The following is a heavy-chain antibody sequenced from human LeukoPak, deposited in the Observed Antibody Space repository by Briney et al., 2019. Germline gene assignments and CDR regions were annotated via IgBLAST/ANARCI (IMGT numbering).Heavy chain of an antibody. D-gene: IGHD3-10*01. V-gene: IGHV4-34*01. CDR3: ARLHYGSGSYYDY. Sequence: SETLSLTCAVYGGSFSGYYWSWIRQPPGKGLEWIGEINHSGSTNYNPSLKSRVTISADTSKNQFSLKLSSVTAADTAVYYCARLHYGSGSYYDYWGQGTLVTVSS. CDR2: INHSGST. J-gene: IGHJ4*02. CDR1: GGSFSGYY.